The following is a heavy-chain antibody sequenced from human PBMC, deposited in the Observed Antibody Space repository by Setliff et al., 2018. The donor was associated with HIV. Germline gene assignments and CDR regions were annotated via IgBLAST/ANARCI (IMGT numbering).Heavy chain of an antibody. CDR3: ARAGVYSYYDFDP. V-gene: IGHV4-31*03. CDR1: GASISSGGFY. J-gene: IGHJ5*02. D-gene: IGHD4-4*01. CDR2: IYYSGTT. Sequence: SETLSLTCNVSGASISSGGFYWTWIRHHPGRGLEWIGYIYYSGTTYYNPSLKSRLTISRDTSQNQFSLKLNSVTAADTAVYYCARAGVYSYYDFDPWGQGALVTVSS.